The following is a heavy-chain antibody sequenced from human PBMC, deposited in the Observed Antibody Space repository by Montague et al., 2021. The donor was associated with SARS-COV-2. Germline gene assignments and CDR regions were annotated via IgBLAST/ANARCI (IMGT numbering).Heavy chain of an antibody. CDR3: ASHKARDVYPYYFDY. Sequence: SETLSLTCTVSGVSISSAHYCWSWLRQPPGRGLEWIGSISYDGTSRPNPPLSSRVTFTVATSKRQLSLRLSSVTAADTAVYFCASHKARDVYPYYFDYWGQGTLVTVSS. J-gene: IGHJ4*02. CDR2: ISYDGTS. V-gene: IGHV4-39*01. CDR1: GVSISSAHYC. D-gene: IGHD2-2*01.